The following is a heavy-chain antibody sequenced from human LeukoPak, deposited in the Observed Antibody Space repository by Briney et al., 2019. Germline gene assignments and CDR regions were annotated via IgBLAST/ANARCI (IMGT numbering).Heavy chain of an antibody. Sequence: PGGSLRLSCSASGFTFSSYAMHWVRQAPGKGLEYVSAISSSGGSTYYADSVKGRFTISRDNSKNTLYLQMSSLRAEDTAVYYCVKTVGATTSRDMTGDYWGQGTLVTVSS. CDR2: ISSSGGST. CDR3: VKTVGATTSRDMTGDY. J-gene: IGHJ4*02. V-gene: IGHV3-64D*06. CDR1: GFTFSSYA. D-gene: IGHD1-26*01.